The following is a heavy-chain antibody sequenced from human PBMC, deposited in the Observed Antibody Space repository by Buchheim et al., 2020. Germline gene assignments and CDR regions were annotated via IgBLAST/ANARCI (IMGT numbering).Heavy chain of an antibody. V-gene: IGHV3-23*01. CDR1: GFTFSSYA. J-gene: IGHJ5*02. Sequence: EVQLLESGGGLVQPGGSLRLSCAASGFTFSSYAMSWVRQAPGKGLEWVSAISGSGGSTYYADSVKGRFTISRDNSKNTLYLQMNSLRAEDTAVYYCARDRCSGGSCYVAHNWFDPWGQGTL. CDR3: ARDRCSGGSCYVAHNWFDP. CDR2: ISGSGGST. D-gene: IGHD2-15*01.